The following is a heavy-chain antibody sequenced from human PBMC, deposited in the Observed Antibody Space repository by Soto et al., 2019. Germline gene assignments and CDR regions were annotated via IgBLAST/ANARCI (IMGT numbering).Heavy chain of an antibody. J-gene: IGHJ6*02. V-gene: IGHV1-69*13. CDR2: FIPIFGTP. CDR3: AWARGVVDNYYYYGMDV. D-gene: IGHD3-22*01. Sequence: SVKVSCKASGDSFRSYSLSWVRQAPGQGLEWIGGFIPIFGTPHYAQNFQGRLTISADESTSTVYMDLSSLRSEDTAVYYCAWARGVVDNYYYYGMDVWGQGTTVTVSS. CDR1: GDSFRSYS.